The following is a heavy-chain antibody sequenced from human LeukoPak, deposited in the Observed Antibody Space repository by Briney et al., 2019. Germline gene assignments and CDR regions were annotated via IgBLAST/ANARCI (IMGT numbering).Heavy chain of an antibody. CDR2: ISAYNGNT. D-gene: IGHD2-2*01. J-gene: IGHJ5*02. Sequence: GASVKVSCKASGYTFTSYGISWVRQAPGQGLEWMGWISAYNGNTNYAQKLQGRVTMTTDTSTSTAYMELRSLRSDDTAVYYCARGGGVPAAYGGQYNWFDPWGQGTLVTVSS. V-gene: IGHV1-18*01. CDR1: GYTFTSYG. CDR3: ARGGGVPAAYGGQYNWFDP.